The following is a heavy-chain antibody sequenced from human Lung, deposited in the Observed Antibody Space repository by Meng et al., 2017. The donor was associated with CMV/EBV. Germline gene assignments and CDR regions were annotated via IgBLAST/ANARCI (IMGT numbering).Heavy chain of an antibody. J-gene: IGHJ5*02. D-gene: IGHD2-2*02. Sequence: GGSXRPSCPPFGFTSSSYEMNWVRQAPGKGLEWVSYISSRGSTIYYADSVKGRFTISRDNAKNPLYLQMNNLRAEDTAVYYCARDHSHCSSTICYMGGFDPXGQGXLVTVSS. CDR1: GFTSSSYE. CDR2: ISSRGSTI. V-gene: IGHV3-48*03. CDR3: ARDHSHCSSTICYMGGFDP.